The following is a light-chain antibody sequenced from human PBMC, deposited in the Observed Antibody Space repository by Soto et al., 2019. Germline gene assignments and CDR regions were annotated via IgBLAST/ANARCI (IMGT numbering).Light chain of an antibody. V-gene: IGLV2-14*01. CDR1: SSDVGGYTY. CDR3: SSYITSSTRV. J-gene: IGLJ1*01. Sequence: QSALTQPASVSGSPGQSITISCTGTSSDVGGYTYVSWYQQHPGKAPKLLIYEVTYRPSGVSNRFSGSKSGNTASLTISGLQADDEADYYCSSYITSSTRVFGPGTKLTVL. CDR2: EVT.